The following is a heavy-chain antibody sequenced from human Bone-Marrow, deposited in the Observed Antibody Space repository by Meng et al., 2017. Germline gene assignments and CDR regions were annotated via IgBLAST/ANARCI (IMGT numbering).Heavy chain of an antibody. D-gene: IGHD6-13*01. Sequence: GESLKISCVASGLSFTDAWMSWVRQAPGKELEWVGRIKRNSDGGTIDYAAPVKGRFTISRDDSKNTLYLQMDSLITEDTAVYFCATGAAAADHWGQGTLVTVSS. J-gene: IGHJ4*02. CDR1: GLSFTDAW. V-gene: IGHV3-15*01. CDR3: ATGAAAADH. CDR2: IKRNSDGGTI.